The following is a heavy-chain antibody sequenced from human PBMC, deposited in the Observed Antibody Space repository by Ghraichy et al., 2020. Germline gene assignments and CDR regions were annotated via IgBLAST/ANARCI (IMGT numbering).Heavy chain of an antibody. D-gene: IGHD3-22*01. J-gene: IGHJ4*02. CDR2: ISGSGGST. V-gene: IGHV3-23*01. Sequence: GSLRLSCAASGFTFSSYAMSWVRQAAGKGLEWVSAISGSGGSTYYADSVKGRFTISRDNSKNTLYLQMNSLRAEDTAVYYCAKAGYYDSSGYYPEFDYWGQGTLVTVSS. CDR3: AKAGYYDSSGYYPEFDY. CDR1: GFTFSSYA.